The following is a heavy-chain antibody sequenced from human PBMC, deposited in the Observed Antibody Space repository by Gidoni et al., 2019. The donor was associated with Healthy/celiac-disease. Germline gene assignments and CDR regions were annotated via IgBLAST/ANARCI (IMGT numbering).Heavy chain of an antibody. J-gene: IGHJ4*02. V-gene: IGHV3-15*01. D-gene: IGHD1-26*01. CDR1: GFTFSNAW. CDR2: IKSKTDGGTT. CDR3: SRDHEWELSRAFDY. Sequence: EVQLVESGGGLVKPGGSLRLSCAASGFTFSNAWMSWVRQAPGKGLEWVGRIKSKTDGGTTDYAAPVKGRFTISRDDSKNTLYLQMNSLKTEDTAVYYCSRDHEWELSRAFDYWGQGTLVTVSS.